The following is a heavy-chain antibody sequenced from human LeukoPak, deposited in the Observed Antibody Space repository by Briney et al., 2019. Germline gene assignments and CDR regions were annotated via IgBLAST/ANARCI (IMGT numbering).Heavy chain of an antibody. CDR3: ARDKYSSGGDAFHI. Sequence: GASVKVSCKASGYSFTGYYMHWVRQAPGQGLEWMGWINPNGGDTNYAQKFQGRVTMTRDTSISTAYMELSRLRSDDTAVYYCARDKYSSGGDAFHIWGHGTMVTVSS. V-gene: IGHV1-2*02. D-gene: IGHD6-19*01. CDR1: GYSFTGYY. CDR2: INPNGGDT. J-gene: IGHJ3*02.